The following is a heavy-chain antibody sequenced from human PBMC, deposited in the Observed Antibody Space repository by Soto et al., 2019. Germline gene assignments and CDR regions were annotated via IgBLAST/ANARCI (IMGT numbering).Heavy chain of an antibody. J-gene: IGHJ4*02. V-gene: IGHV3-15*01. CDR2: IKSKTDGGTT. CDR3: TTEFSGYENNYFDF. CDR1: GFTFSNAW. Sequence: EVQLVESGGGLVKPGGSLRLSCAASGFTFSNAWMGWVRQAPGKGLEWGGHIKSKTDGGTTDYAAPVMGRFTISRDDSKNTLFLQMTSLKTEDTAVFYCTTEFSGYENNYFDFWGQGTLVTVSS. D-gene: IGHD5-12*01.